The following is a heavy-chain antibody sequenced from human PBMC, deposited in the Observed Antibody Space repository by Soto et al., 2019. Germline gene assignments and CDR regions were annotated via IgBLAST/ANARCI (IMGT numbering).Heavy chain of an antibody. Sequence: ASVKVSCKASGYTFTSYAMHWVRPAPGQRLEWMGWINAGNGNTKYSQKFQGRVTITRDTSASTAYMELSSLRSEDTAVYYCASPPRYSSGWHDAFDIWGQGTMVTVSS. D-gene: IGHD6-19*01. V-gene: IGHV1-3*01. CDR2: INAGNGNT. J-gene: IGHJ3*02. CDR3: ASPPRYSSGWHDAFDI. CDR1: GYTFTSYA.